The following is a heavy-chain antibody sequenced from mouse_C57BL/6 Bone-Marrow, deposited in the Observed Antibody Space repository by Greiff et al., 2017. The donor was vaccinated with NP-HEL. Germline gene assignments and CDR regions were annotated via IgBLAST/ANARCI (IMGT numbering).Heavy chain of an antibody. J-gene: IGHJ4*01. CDR2: IYPGDGDT. V-gene: IGHV1-80*01. Sequence: QVQLQQSGAELVKPGASVKISCKASGYAFSSYWMNWVKQRPGKGLEWIGQIYPGDGDTNYNGKVKGKATLTADKSSRTAYMQLSSLTSEDSAVYFCARRIYYYGSSPYAMDYWGQGTSVTVSS. D-gene: IGHD1-1*01. CDR3: ARRIYYYGSSPYAMDY. CDR1: GYAFSSYW.